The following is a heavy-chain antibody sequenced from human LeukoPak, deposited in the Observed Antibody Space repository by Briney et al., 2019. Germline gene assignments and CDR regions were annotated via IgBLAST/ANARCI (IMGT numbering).Heavy chain of an antibody. V-gene: IGHV3-30*03. D-gene: IGHD6-25*01. Sequence: PGGSLRLSCAASGFTFSDYGMHWVRQAPGKGLEWVAVISYDGSNEYYEDSVKGRFTISRDNSKNTLYLQMNSLRAEDTAVYYCARGGVRLGDYWGQGTLVTVSS. CDR1: GFTFSDYG. J-gene: IGHJ4*02. CDR2: ISYDGSNE. CDR3: ARGGVRLGDY.